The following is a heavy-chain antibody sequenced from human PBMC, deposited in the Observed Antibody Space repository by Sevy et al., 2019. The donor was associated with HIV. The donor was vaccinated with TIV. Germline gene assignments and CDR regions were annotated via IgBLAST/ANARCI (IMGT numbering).Heavy chain of an antibody. D-gene: IGHD3-10*01. J-gene: IGHJ4*02. Sequence: GGSLRLSCAASGFTFSNAWMSWVRQAPGKGLEWVGRIKSKTDGGTTDYAAPGKGRFTISRDDSKNTLNLQMNSLKTEDTAVYYCTTDRFHYYGSGSYYNSVDYWGQGTLVTVSS. CDR1: GFTFSNAW. V-gene: IGHV3-15*01. CDR3: TTDRFHYYGSGSYYNSVDY. CDR2: IKSKTDGGTT.